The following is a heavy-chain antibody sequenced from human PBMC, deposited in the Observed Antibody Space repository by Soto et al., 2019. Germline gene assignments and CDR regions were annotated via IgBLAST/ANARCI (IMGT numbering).Heavy chain of an antibody. Sequence: SLRLSCAASGFTFSSYAMSWVRRAPGKGLEWVSAISGSGGSTYYADSVKGRFTISRDNSKNTLYLQMNSLRAEDTAVYYCAKVPGGDDAFDIWGQGTMVTVSS. V-gene: IGHV3-23*01. D-gene: IGHD7-27*01. J-gene: IGHJ3*02. CDR3: AKVPGGDDAFDI. CDR1: GFTFSSYA. CDR2: ISGSGGST.